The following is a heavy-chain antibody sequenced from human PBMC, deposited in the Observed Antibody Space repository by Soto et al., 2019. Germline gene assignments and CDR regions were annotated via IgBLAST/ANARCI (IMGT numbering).Heavy chain of an antibody. Sequence: GESLKISCKGSGYSFTSYWIGWVRQMRGKGLEWMGIIYPGDSDTRDSPSFQGQVTISADKSISTAYLQWSSLKASDTAMYYCARFTYSDFWCCTNWFDPWGQGTLVTVSS. J-gene: IGHJ5*02. CDR2: IYPGDSDT. D-gene: IGHD3-3*01. CDR1: GYSFTSYW. CDR3: ARFTYSDFWCCTNWFDP. V-gene: IGHV5-51*01.